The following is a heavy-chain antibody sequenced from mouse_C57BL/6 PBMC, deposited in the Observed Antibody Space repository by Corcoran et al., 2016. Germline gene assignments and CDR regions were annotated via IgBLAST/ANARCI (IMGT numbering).Heavy chain of an antibody. CDR2: INPYNGGT. J-gene: IGHJ4*01. D-gene: IGHD3-2*02. CDR3: ARSPSSGYYAMDY. CDR1: GYTFTDYY. Sequence: EVQLQQSGPVLVKPGASVKMSCKASGYTFTDYYMNWVKQSHGKSLEWIGVINPYNGGTSYNQKFKGKATLTVDKSSSTAYMELRSLTSEDTAVYYCARSPSSGYYAMDYWGQGTSVTVSS. V-gene: IGHV1-19*01.